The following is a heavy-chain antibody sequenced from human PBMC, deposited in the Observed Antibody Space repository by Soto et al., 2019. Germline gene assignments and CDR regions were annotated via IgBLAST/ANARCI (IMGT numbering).Heavy chain of an antibody. Sequence: QVQLVQSGAEVKKPGASVKVSGKVSGYTLTELSMHWVRQAPGKGLEWMGGFDPEGGETIYAQKFQGRVTITEDTSTDTADMKLSSLRSEDTAVYYCATENYDSSGYHYFDYWGQGTLVTVSS. D-gene: IGHD3-22*01. CDR2: FDPEGGET. V-gene: IGHV1-24*01. J-gene: IGHJ4*02. CDR1: GYTLTELS. CDR3: ATENYDSSGYHYFDY.